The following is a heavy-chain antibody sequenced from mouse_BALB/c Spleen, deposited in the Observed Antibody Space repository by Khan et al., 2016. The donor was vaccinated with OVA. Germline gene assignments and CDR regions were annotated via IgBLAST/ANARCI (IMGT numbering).Heavy chain of an antibody. V-gene: IGHV5-12-1*01. Sequence: EVELVESGGGLVKPGGSLKLSCAASGFAFGSYDMSWVRQTPEKRLEWVVYISSGGGSTYYLGTVKGRFTISRDNSKNTLYLQMSSLKSEDTAIYYGARHDDYERYAMDYWGQGTSVTVSS. D-gene: IGHD2-4*01. CDR1: GFAFGSYD. J-gene: IGHJ4*01. CDR3: ARHDDYERYAMDY. CDR2: ISSGGGST.